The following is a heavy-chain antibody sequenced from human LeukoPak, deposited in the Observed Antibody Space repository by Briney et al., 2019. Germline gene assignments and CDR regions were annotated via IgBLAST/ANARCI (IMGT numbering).Heavy chain of an antibody. CDR2: ISGSGTNV. Sequence: PGGSLRLSCAASGFSFSNYHMSWIRQAPGKGLEWISHISGSGTNVYYVDSVKGRFIISRDNAKKSPYLQMNSLRAEDSAVFYCAREAIAAAGTGDYWGQGTLVTVSS. CDR3: AREAIAAAGTGDY. D-gene: IGHD6-13*01. CDR1: GFSFSNYH. J-gene: IGHJ4*02. V-gene: IGHV3-11*04.